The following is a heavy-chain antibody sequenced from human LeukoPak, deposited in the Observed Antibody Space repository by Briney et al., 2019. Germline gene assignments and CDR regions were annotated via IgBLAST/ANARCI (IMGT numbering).Heavy chain of an antibody. CDR2: ISGSGANT. D-gene: IGHD4-23*01. CDR1: GFTFSTYA. Sequence: GGSLRLSCAASGFTFSTYAMSWVRQAPGKGLEWVSTISGSGANTYYADSVRGRFTISRDNSKNTLYLHMNSLRAEDTAVYYCAKSPSPTVVTYFDYWGQGTLVTVSS. CDR3: AKSPSPTVVTYFDY. J-gene: IGHJ4*02. V-gene: IGHV3-23*01.